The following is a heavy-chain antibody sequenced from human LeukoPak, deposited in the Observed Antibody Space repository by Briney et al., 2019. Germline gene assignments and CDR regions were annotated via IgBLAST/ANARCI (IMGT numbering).Heavy chain of an antibody. J-gene: IGHJ4*02. CDR1: GFTFGDYT. CDR2: IRSKAYGGTT. CDR3: IRGGANSPFDY. Sequence: GGSLRLSCTASGFTFGDYTMSWFRQAPGKGLEWVGFIRSKAYGGTTEDAASVKGRFTISRDDSKSIAYLQMNSLKTEDTAVYYCIRGGANSPFDYWGQGTLVTVSS. V-gene: IGHV3-49*03. D-gene: IGHD1-1*01.